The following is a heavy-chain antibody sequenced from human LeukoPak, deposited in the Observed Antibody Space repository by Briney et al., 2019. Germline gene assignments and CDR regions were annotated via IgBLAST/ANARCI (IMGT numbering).Heavy chain of an antibody. J-gene: IGHJ5*02. CDR1: GFTFSSYW. CDR2: INSDGSST. V-gene: IGHV3-74*01. Sequence: GGSLRLSCAASGFTFSSYWMHWVRQAPGKGLVWVSRINSDGSSTSYADSVKGRLTISRDNAKNTLYLQMNSLRAEDTAVYYCARDRACSSTSCHTNWFDPWGQGTLVTVSS. CDR3: ARDRACSSTSCHTNWFDP. D-gene: IGHD2-2*01.